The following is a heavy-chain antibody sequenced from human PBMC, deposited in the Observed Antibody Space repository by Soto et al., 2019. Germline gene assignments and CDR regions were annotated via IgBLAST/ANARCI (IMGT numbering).Heavy chain of an antibody. CDR2: ISSSSSYI. J-gene: IGHJ4*02. CDR1: GFTFSSYS. CDR3: ARVVGSGWYGDFDY. V-gene: IGHV3-21*01. D-gene: IGHD6-19*01. Sequence: EVQLVESGGGLVKPGGSLRLSCAASGFTFSSYSMNWVRQAPGKGLEWVSSISSSSSYIYYADSVKGRFTISRDNAKNSLYLHMNSLRAEDTAVYYCARVVGSGWYGDFDYWGQGTLVTVSS.